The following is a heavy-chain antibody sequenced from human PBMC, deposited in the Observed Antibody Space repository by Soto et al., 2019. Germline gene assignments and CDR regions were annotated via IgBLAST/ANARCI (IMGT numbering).Heavy chain of an antibody. Sequence: GESLKISCKGSGYSFTSYWISWVRQMPGKGLEWMGRIDPSDSYTNYSPSFQGHVTISADKSISTAYLQWSSLKASDTAMYYCAAAVVVTAPLDYSCQGPRFTVSS. CDR2: IDPSDSYT. CDR3: AAAVVVTAPLDY. V-gene: IGHV5-10-1*01. D-gene: IGHD2-21*02. CDR1: GYSFTSYW. J-gene: IGHJ4*02.